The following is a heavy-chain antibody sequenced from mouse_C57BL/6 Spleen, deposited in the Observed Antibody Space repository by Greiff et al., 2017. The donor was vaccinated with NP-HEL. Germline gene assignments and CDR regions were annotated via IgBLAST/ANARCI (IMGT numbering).Heavy chain of an antibody. CDR3: AIYSNSYAMDY. J-gene: IGHJ4*01. D-gene: IGHD2-5*01. CDR1: GYTFTSYG. Sequence: VKLVESGAELARPGASVKLSCKASGYTFTSYGISWVKQRTGQGLEWIGEIYPRSGNTYYNEKFKGKATLTADKSSSTAYMELRSLTSEDSAVYFCAIYSNSYAMDYWGQGTSVTVSS. CDR2: IYPRSGNT. V-gene: IGHV1-81*01.